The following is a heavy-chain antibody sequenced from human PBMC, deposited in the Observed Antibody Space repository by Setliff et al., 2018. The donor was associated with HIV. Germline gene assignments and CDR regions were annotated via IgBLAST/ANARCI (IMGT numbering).Heavy chain of an antibody. CDR1: GGTFSSYA. J-gene: IGHJ4*02. CDR3: ARRFGESAAAGTGVCDY. Sequence: ASVKVSCKASGGTFSSYAISWVRQAPGQGLEWMGGIIPILGIANYAQKFQGRVTITADKSTSTAYMELSSLRSEDTAVYYCARRFGESAAAGTGVCDYWGQGTLVTVSS. V-gene: IGHV1-69*10. D-gene: IGHD6-13*01. CDR2: IIPILGIA.